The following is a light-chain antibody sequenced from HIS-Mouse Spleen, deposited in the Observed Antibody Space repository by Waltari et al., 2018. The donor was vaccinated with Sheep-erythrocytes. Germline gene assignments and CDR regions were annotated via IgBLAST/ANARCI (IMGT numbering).Light chain of an antibody. V-gene: IGLV3-9*01. Sequence: SYELTQPLSVSVALGQTARITCGGNNSGSKKGHWYQQKPGQAPVLVIYRDSNRPSGIPERFSGSNSGNTATLTISRAQAGDEADYYCQVWDSSTVVFGGGTKLTVL. J-gene: IGLJ2*01. CDR1: NSGSKK. CDR3: QVWDSSTVV. CDR2: RDS.